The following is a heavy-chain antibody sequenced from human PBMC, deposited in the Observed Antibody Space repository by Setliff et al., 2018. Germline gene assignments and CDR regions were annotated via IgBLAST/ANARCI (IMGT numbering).Heavy chain of an antibody. CDR3: AKGSCSGGSCYFDY. CDR2: ISGSGGTT. CDR1: GFTFSSYA. J-gene: IGHJ4*02. V-gene: IGHV3-23*01. Sequence: GGSLRLSCAASGFTFSSYAMSWVRQAPGKGLEWVSAISGSGGTTYYADSVKGRFTISRDNSKNTLYLQMNSLRAEDTAVYYCAKGSCSGGSCYFDYWGQGTLVTVSS. D-gene: IGHD2-15*01.